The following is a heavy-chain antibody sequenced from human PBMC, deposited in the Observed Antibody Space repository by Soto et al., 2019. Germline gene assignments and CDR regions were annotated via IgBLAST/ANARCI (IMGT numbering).Heavy chain of an antibody. CDR3: ARVGRGYSYGFDY. D-gene: IGHD5-18*01. CDR2: ISYDGSNK. Sequence: QVQLVESGGGVVQPGRSLRLSCAASGFTFSSYAMHWVRQAPGKGLEWVAVISYDGSNKYYADSVKGRFTISRDNSKNTLYLQMNSLRAEDTAVYYCARVGRGYSYGFDYWGQGTLVTVSS. CDR1: GFTFSSYA. J-gene: IGHJ4*02. V-gene: IGHV3-30-3*01.